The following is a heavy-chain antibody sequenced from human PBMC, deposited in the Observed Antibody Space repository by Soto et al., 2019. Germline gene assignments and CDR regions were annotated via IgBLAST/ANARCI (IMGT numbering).Heavy chain of an antibody. Sequence: SSETLSLTCTVSGGSISSSSYYWGWIRQPPGKGLEWIGSIYYSGSTYYNPSLKSRVTISVDTSKNQFSLKLSSVTAADTAVYYCARNRRFLEWLLSSHRLIDPWGQGTLVTVSS. V-gene: IGHV4-39*01. J-gene: IGHJ5*02. CDR1: GGSISSSSYY. D-gene: IGHD3-3*01. CDR3: ARNRRFLEWLLSSHRLIDP. CDR2: IYYSGST.